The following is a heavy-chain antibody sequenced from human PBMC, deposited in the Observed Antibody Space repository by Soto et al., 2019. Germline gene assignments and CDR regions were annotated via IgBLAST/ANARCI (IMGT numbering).Heavy chain of an antibody. CDR1: GFYVSNYY. CDR2: VYSGGEI. CDR3: ASDRRDGDTL. D-gene: IGHD5-18*01. J-gene: IGHJ4*02. V-gene: IGHV3-66*01. Sequence: EVQVVEPGGGLVQPGGSLRLSCAASGFYVSNYYMSWFRQAPGKGLEWVSVVYSGGEIYYADSVQGRFTASRDISWSSLDLQMNILRVDDTAVYCCASDRRDGDTLWCQGVVVTVSS.